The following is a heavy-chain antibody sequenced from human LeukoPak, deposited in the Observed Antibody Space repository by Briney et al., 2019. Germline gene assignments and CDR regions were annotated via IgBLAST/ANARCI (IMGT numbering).Heavy chain of an antibody. Sequence: PSETLSLTCAVSGYSISSGYYWGWIRQPPGKGLEWIGSIYHSGSTYYNPSLKSRVTISVDTSKNQFSLKLSSVTAADTAVYYCARDRGNNWNDVRWSDPWGQGNLVTASS. V-gene: IGHV4-38-2*02. CDR2: IYHSGST. J-gene: IGHJ5*02. CDR3: ARDRGNNWNDVRWSDP. CDR1: GYSISSGYY. D-gene: IGHD1-1*01.